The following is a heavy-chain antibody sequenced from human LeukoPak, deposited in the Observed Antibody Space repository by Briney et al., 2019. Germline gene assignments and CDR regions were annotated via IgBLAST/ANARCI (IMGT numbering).Heavy chain of an antibody. Sequence: PSETLSLTCAVYGGSFSGYYWSWIRQPPGKGLEWIGEINHSGSTNYNPSLKSRVTISVDTSKNQFSLKLSSVTAADTAVYYCARQTVDIVVVPAAIWFDPWGQGTLVTVSS. CDR2: INHSGST. V-gene: IGHV4-34*01. CDR3: ARQTVDIVVVPAAIWFDP. D-gene: IGHD2-2*01. J-gene: IGHJ5*02. CDR1: GGSFSGYY.